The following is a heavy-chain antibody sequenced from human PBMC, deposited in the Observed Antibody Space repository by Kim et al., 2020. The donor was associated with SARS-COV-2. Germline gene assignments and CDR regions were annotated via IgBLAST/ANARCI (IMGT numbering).Heavy chain of an antibody. CDR2: IIPIFGTA. CDR3: ARGRNYDFWSGYEPPVRPGVVPHYYYYGMDV. J-gene: IGHJ6*02. CDR1: GGTFSSYA. D-gene: IGHD3-3*01. Sequence: SVKVSCKASGGTFSSYAISWVRQAPGQGLEWMGGIIPIFGTANYAQKFQGRVTITADESTSTAYMELSSLRSEDTAVYYCARGRNYDFWSGYEPPVRPGVVPHYYYYGMDVWGQGTTVTVSS. V-gene: IGHV1-69*13.